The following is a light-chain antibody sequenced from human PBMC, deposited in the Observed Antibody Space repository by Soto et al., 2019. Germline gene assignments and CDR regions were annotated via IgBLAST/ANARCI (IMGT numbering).Light chain of an antibody. V-gene: IGLV2-11*01. CDR2: AVT. CDR3: CSYAGSYTHYV. CDR1: SSDVGGYNY. J-gene: IGLJ1*01. Sequence: QSVLTQPRSVSGSPGQSVTISCTGTSSDVGGYNYVSWYQQYPGKAPKVMIYAVTKRPSGVPDRISGSKSGNTASLTISGLQADDEADYYCCSYAGSYTHYVSGTGAKVTV.